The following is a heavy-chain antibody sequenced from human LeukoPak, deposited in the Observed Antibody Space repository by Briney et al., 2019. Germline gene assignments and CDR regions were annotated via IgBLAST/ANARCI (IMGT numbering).Heavy chain of an antibody. V-gene: IGHV5-51*01. D-gene: IGHD6-13*01. CDR3: ARGDSSTWYEY. CDR1: GYSFTNYW. CDR2: IYPGNSET. Sequence: GESLKVSCKASGYSFTNYWIAWVRQMPGRGLEWMGIIYPGNSETRYIPSFQGQVTISADKSISTAYLQWNSLKASDTAMYYCARGDSSTWYEYWGQGTLVTVSS. J-gene: IGHJ4*02.